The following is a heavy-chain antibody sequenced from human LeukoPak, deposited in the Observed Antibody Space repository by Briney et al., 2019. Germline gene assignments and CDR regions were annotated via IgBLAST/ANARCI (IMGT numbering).Heavy chain of an antibody. D-gene: IGHD3-22*01. J-gene: IGHJ4*02. V-gene: IGHV3-23*01. CDR2: ISGSGGST. Sequence: GGSLRLSCAASGFTVSSNYMSWVRQAPGKGLEWVSVISGSGGSTYYADSVKGRFTISRDNSKNTLYLQMNSLRAEDTAVYYCIASSGYYPNYFDYWGQGTLVTVSS. CDR3: IASSGYYPNYFDY. CDR1: GFTVSSNY.